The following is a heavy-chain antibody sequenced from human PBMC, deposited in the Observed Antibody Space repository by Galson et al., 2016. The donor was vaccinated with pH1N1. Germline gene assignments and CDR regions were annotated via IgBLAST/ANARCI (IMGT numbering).Heavy chain of an antibody. CDR1: AFSVRNNF. CDR2: IYSDGST. Sequence: SLRLSCASYAFSVRNNFMTWVRQPPGKALEWVSTIYSDGSTNYGDFVKGRFTVSRDISENTVSLQLNSLRVDDTAVYYCARDKRRYFDSWGQGTLVTVSP. CDR3: ARDKRRYFDS. J-gene: IGHJ4*02. V-gene: IGHV3-53*01.